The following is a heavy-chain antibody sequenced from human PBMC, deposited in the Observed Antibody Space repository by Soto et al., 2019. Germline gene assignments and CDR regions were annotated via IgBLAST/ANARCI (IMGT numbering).Heavy chain of an antibody. CDR1: GGTFSGYA. D-gene: IGHD6-6*01. V-gene: IGHV1-69*13. CDR2: IIPIFGTA. Sequence: GASVKVSCKASGGTFSGYAISWVRQAPGQGLEWMGGIIPIFGTANYAQKFQGRVTITADESTSTAYMELSSLRSDDTAVYYCARDRGLAARYYYYYGMDVWGQGTTVTVSS. J-gene: IGHJ6*02. CDR3: ARDRGLAARYYYYYGMDV.